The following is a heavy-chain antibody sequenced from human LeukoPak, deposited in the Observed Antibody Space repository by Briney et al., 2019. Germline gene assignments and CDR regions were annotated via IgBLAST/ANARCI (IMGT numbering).Heavy chain of an antibody. Sequence: GGSLKLSCAASGFTFSGSAMHWVRQASGKGLEWVGRIRSKANSYATAYAASVKGRFTISRDDSKNTAYLQMNSLKTEDTAVCYCTSRGGYSSGWYSDDDAFDIWGQGTMVTVSS. CDR1: GFTFSGSA. CDR3: TSRGGYSSGWYSDDDAFDI. V-gene: IGHV3-73*01. D-gene: IGHD6-19*01. CDR2: IRSKANSYAT. J-gene: IGHJ3*02.